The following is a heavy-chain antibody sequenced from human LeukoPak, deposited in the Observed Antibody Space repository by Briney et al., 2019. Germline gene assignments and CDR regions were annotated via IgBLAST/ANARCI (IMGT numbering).Heavy chain of an antibody. D-gene: IGHD1-14*01. V-gene: IGHV3-48*03. Sequence: PGGSLRLSCAASGFTFSSYEMNWVRQAPGKGLEWVSYISSSGSTIYYADSVKGRFTISRDNAKNSLYLQMNSLRAEDTAVYYCTTYRSYSDYWGQGTLVTVSS. CDR2: ISSSGSTI. CDR3: TTYRSYSDY. J-gene: IGHJ4*02. CDR1: GFTFSSYE.